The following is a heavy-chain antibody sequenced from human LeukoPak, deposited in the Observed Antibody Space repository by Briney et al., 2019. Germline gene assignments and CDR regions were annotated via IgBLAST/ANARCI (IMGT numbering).Heavy chain of an antibody. CDR3: ARDQYGDYVVTAFDI. Sequence: QTGGSLRLSCAASGFTFSSYWMSWGRQAPGKGLEWVANIKQDGSEKYYVDSVKGRFTISRDNAKNSLYLQMNSLRAEDTAVHYCARDQYGDYVVTAFDIWGQGTMVTVSS. CDR1: GFTFSSYW. V-gene: IGHV3-7*01. CDR2: IKQDGSEK. J-gene: IGHJ3*02. D-gene: IGHD4-17*01.